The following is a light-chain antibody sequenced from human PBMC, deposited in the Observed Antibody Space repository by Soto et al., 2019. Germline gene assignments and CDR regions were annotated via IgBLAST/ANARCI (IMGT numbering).Light chain of an antibody. V-gene: IGKV1-9*01. J-gene: IGKJ4*01. CDR2: DAS. CDR1: QGIASY. Sequence: IQLTQSPSSMSASVGDRVTITCRASQGIASYLAWYQQKPGEAPNLLIYDASTLQSGVPSRFSGSGSGTDFTLTISSLQAEDFATYYCQQLRLYPPTFGGGTKVEIK. CDR3: QQLRLYPPT.